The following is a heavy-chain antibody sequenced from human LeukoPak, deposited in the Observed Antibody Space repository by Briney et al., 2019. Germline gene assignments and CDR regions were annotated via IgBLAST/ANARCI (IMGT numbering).Heavy chain of an antibody. J-gene: IGHJ4*02. D-gene: IGHD4-17*01. CDR3: ARDPSDYGDYTLDY. Sequence: GASVKVSCKASGYTFTSYGISWVRQAPGQGLEWMGWINTNTGNPTYAQGFTGRFVFSLDTSVSTAYLQISSLKADDTAVYYCARDPSDYGDYTLDYWGQGTLVTVSS. V-gene: IGHV7-4-1*02. CDR1: GYTFTSYG. CDR2: INTNTGNP.